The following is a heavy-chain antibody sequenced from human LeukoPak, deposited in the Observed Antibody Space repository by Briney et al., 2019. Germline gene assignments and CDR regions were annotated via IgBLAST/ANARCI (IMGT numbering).Heavy chain of an antibody. CDR3: ARLGEPGDYDILTGPGDAFDI. D-gene: IGHD3-9*01. Sequence: GGSLRLSCAASGFTFSSYEMNWVRQAPGKGLEWVSYISSSGSTIYYADSVKGRFTISRDNAKNSLYLQMNSLRAEDTAVYYCARLGEPGDYDILTGPGDAFDIWGQGTMVTVSS. CDR1: GFTFSSYE. J-gene: IGHJ3*02. CDR2: ISSSGSTI. V-gene: IGHV3-48*03.